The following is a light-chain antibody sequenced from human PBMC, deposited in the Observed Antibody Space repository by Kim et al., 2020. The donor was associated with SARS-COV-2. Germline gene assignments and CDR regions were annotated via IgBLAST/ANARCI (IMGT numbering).Light chain of an antibody. CDR3: QVWDLYAMF. CDR2: YDT. V-gene: IGLV3-21*04. Sequence: SYELTQPPSVSVAPGKTASITCGGNKIGSKGVHWYQQRSGQAPVLVMYYDTDRPSGIPERFSGSNSGDTATLTISRVEAEDEADYFCQVWDLYAMFFGGGTQLTVL. J-gene: IGLJ2*01. CDR1: KIGSKG.